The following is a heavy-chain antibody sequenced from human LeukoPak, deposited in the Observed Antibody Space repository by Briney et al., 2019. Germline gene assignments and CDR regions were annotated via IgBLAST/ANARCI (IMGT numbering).Heavy chain of an antibody. Sequence: SETLSLTCTVSGGSISSSSYYWGWIRQPPGKGLEWIGSIHYSGSTYYNPSLKSRVTISVDTSKNQFSLKLSSVTAADTAVYYCARSTIFGVVIQFNWFDPWGQGTLVTVSS. V-gene: IGHV4-39*01. J-gene: IGHJ5*02. CDR3: ARSTIFGVVIQFNWFDP. D-gene: IGHD3-3*01. CDR1: GGSISSSSYY. CDR2: IHYSGST.